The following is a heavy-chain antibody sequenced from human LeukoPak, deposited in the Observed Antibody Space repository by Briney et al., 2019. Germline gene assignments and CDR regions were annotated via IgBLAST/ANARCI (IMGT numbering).Heavy chain of an antibody. J-gene: IGHJ4*02. CDR3: ARHAPETSLDY. V-gene: IGHV5-51*01. CDR2: VYPGDSDT. Sequence: GESLKISCEGSGYRFTSLWIAWVRQRPGKGLEWMGIVYPGDSDTRYSPSFEGQVTISADKSINTAYLQWSSLQASDTAMYYCARHAPETSLDYWGQGTLVTVSS. CDR1: GYRFTSLW.